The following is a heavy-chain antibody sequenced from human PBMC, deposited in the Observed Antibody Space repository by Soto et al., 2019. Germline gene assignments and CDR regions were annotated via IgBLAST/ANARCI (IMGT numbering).Heavy chain of an antibody. D-gene: IGHD4-17*01. CDR2: IITLHGVA. CDR1: RGTFKTYS. J-gene: IGHJ4*02. Sequence: QVQLVQSGAEVRKPGSSVKVSCKAPRGTFKTYSICWIRQAPGQGLEWLGRIITLHGVADYALRFQGRVTMTADMSTNTVYMELNSLRSEDTAVYYCARDDFGDYWGQGTLVTVSS. V-gene: IGHV1-69*08. CDR3: ARDDFGDY.